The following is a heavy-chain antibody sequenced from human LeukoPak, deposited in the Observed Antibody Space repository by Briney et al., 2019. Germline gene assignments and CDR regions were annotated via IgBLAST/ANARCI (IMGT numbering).Heavy chain of an antibody. Sequence: SVKVSCKASGGTFSSYAISWVRQAPGQGLEWMGGIIPIFGTANYAQKFQGRVTITADESTSTAYMELSSLRSEDTAVYYCARGVDYYGWGGGAFDIWGQGTMVTVSS. V-gene: IGHV1-69*13. CDR3: ARGVDYYGWGGGAFDI. D-gene: IGHD3-10*01. CDR1: GGTFSSYA. J-gene: IGHJ3*02. CDR2: IIPIFGTA.